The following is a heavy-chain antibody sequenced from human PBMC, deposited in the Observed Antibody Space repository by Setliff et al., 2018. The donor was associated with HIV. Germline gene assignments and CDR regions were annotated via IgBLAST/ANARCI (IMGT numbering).Heavy chain of an antibody. CDR2: ISYDGSNT. Sequence: GGSLRLSCAASGLTFSSYAMHWVRQAPGKGLEWVAVISYDGSNTYYADSVKGRFTISRDNSKNTLYLQMNSLRAEDTAVYYCARSVIGYYYYGMDVWGQGTLVTVSS. CDR1: GLTFSSYA. J-gene: IGHJ6*02. CDR3: ARSVIGYYYYGMDV. V-gene: IGHV3-30*01. D-gene: IGHD3-10*01.